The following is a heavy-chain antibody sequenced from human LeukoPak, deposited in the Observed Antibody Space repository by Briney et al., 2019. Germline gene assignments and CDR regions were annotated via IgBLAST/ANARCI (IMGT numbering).Heavy chain of an antibody. J-gene: IGHJ4*02. CDR3: ARAVAGTLDY. CDR2: IYYSGST. CDR1: GGSISSYY. D-gene: IGHD6-19*01. V-gene: IGHV4-59*01. Sequence: SETLSLTCTVSGGSISSYYWSWIRQPPGKGLEWIGYIYYSGSTNYNPSLKSRVTISVGTSKNQFSLKLSSVTAADTAVYYCARAVAGTLDYWGQGTLVTVSS.